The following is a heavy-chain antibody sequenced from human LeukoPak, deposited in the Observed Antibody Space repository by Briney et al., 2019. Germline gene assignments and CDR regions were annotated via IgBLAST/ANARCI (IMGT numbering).Heavy chain of an antibody. CDR2: ISYDGSNK. J-gene: IGHJ4*02. D-gene: IGHD3-9*01. CDR3: ATPGGWLYDILTGYLDY. Sequence: GGSLRLSCAASGFTFSSYAMHWVRQAPGRGLEWVAVISYDGSNKYYADSVKGRFTISRDNSKNTLYLQMNSLRAEDTAVYYCATPGGWLYDILTGYLDYWGQGTLVTVSS. V-gene: IGHV3-30*04. CDR1: GFTFSSYA.